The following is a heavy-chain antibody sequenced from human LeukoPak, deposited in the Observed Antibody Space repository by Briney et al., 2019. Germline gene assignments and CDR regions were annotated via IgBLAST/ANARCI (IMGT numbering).Heavy chain of an antibody. CDR1: GYTFTSYD. V-gene: IGHV1-8*01. D-gene: IGHD3-3*01. Sequence: GASVKVSCKASGYTFTSYDINWVRQATGQGLEWMGWMNPNSGNTGYAQKFQGRVTMIRNTSISTAYMELSSLRSEDTAVYYCARGSPLHYDFWSGYYKDYYYYYGMDVWGQGTTVTVSS. J-gene: IGHJ6*02. CDR3: ARGSPLHYDFWSGYYKDYYYYYGMDV. CDR2: MNPNSGNT.